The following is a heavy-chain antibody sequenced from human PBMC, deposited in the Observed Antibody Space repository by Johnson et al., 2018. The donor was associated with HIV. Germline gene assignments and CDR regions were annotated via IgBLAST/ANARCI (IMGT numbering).Heavy chain of an antibody. CDR1: GFTFDDYG. J-gene: IGHJ3*02. Sequence: VQLVESGGGVVRPGGSLRLSCAASGFTFDDYGMSWVRQAPGKGLEWVANINEDGGNTYLIDSGKDRFNTSRDNAKNTLHLQMNSLRAGDTAVYYCARGDYGDYLNAFDIWGQGTMVTVSS. V-gene: IGHV3-7*01. D-gene: IGHD4-17*01. CDR2: INEDGGNT. CDR3: ARGDYGDYLNAFDI.